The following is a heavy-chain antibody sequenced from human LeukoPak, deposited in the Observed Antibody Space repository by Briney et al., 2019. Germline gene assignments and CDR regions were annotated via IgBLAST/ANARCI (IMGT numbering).Heavy chain of an antibody. Sequence: GGSLRLSCSASGFTFSGYAMHWVRQAPGKGLEYVSGIISNGGATYYADSVKGRFTISRDNSKNTLYLQMSSLREEDTAGYYCAKDSYDLDVWGQRTTVTV. CDR3: AKDSYDLDV. CDR1: GFTFSGYA. CDR2: IISNGGAT. J-gene: IGHJ6*02. V-gene: IGHV3-64D*06.